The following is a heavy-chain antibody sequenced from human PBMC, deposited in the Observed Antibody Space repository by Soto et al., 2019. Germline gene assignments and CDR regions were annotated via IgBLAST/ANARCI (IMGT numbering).Heavy chain of an antibody. D-gene: IGHD2-8*01. CDR1: GDSISDRNW. V-gene: IGHV4-4*02. CDR2: ISHSGTT. CDR3: ARRDDCSNGVCFMNYFDS. J-gene: IGHJ4*02. Sequence: NPSETLSLTCAVSGDSISDRNWWSWVRQSPGKGLEWIGEISHSGTTNYNPSLKSRVTTSLDKSKRQFSLKVTSVTAADTAVYYCARRDDCSNGVCFMNYFDSWGQGILVTVSS.